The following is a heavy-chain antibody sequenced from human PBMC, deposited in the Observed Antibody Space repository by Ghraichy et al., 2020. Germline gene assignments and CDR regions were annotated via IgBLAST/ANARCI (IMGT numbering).Heavy chain of an antibody. CDR3: ARSSGYIDY. D-gene: IGHD6-19*01. J-gene: IGHJ4*02. Sequence: GGSLRLSCAASGFTFSSHWMHWVRQAPGKGLVWVSHISSDGRTTNSADSVKGRFTISRDDAKNTLYLQMNSLRAEDTAVYYCARSSGYIDYWGQGTLVTVSS. V-gene: IGHV3-74*01. CDR1: GFTFSSHW. CDR2: ISSDGRTT.